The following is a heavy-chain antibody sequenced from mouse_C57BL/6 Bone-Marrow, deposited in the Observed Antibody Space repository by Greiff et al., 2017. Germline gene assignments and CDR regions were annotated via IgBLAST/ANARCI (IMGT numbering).Heavy chain of an antibody. CDR2: ISSGSSTI. CDR3: ARRGLHAMDY. V-gene: IGHV5-17*01. CDR1: GFTFSDYG. Sequence: EVKLMESGGGLVKPGGSLKLSCAASGFTFSDYGMHWVRQAPEKGLEWVAYISSGSSTIYSADTVKGRFTISRDNAKNPLFLQMTSLRSDDTAMYFCARRGLHAMDYWGQGTSVTVSS. J-gene: IGHJ4*01. D-gene: IGHD2-13*01.